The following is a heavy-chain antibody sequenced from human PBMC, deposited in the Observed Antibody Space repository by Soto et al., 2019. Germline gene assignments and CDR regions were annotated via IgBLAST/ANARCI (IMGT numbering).Heavy chain of an antibody. D-gene: IGHD4-17*01. Sequence: GGSLRLSCAASGFTFSSYAMHWVRQAPGKGLEWVAVISYDGSNKYYADSVKGRFTISRDNSKNTLYLQMNSLRAEDTAVYYCARAGWRTGDYLPDDWGQGTLVTVSS. CDR1: GFTFSSYA. J-gene: IGHJ4*02. CDR3: ARAGWRTGDYLPDD. V-gene: IGHV3-30-3*01. CDR2: ISYDGSNK.